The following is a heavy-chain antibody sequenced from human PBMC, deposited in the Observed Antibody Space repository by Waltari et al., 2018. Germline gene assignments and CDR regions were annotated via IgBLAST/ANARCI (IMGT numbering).Heavy chain of an antibody. D-gene: IGHD2-8*01. CDR1: GFTFSSYA. CDR3: ARDERLMVYAIQFSLGTFDY. J-gene: IGHJ4*02. Sequence: QVQLVESGGGVVQPGRSLRLSCAASGFTFSSYAMHWVRQAPGKGLEWVAVISYDGSNKDYAEAGKGRFTSSRDNSKNTLYLQMNSLRAEDTAVYYCARDERLMVYAIQFSLGTFDYWGQGTLVTVSS. CDR2: ISYDGSNK. V-gene: IGHV3-30-3*01.